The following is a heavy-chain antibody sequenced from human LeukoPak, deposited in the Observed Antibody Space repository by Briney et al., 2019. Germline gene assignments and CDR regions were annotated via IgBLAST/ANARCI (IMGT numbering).Heavy chain of an antibody. CDR3: ARAGRGVLSGWYYFDY. D-gene: IGHD6-19*01. CDR1: GGSLSSYY. V-gene: IGHV4-4*07. CDR2: IYTSGST. J-gene: IGHJ4*01. Sequence: SETLSLTCTVSGGSLSSYYWSWIRQPAGKGLEWTGRIYTSGSTDYNPSLKSRVTMSVDTSKNQFSLKLSSVTAADTAVYYCARAGRGVLSGWYYFDYWGHGTLVTVSS.